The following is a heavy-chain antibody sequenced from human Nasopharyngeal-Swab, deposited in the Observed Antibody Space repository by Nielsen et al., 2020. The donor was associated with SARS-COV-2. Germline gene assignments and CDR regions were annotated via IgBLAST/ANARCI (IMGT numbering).Heavy chain of an antibody. D-gene: IGHD6-13*01. CDR2: INHSGST. CDR3: ARQGSSSRTFDN. J-gene: IGHJ4*02. Sequence: SETLSLTCAVYGGSFSDYYWSWIRQPPGRGLEWIGEINHSGSTNYNPSLKSRVTISVATSKNQFSLKLSSVTAADTAVYYCARQGSSSRTFDNWGQGTLVTVSS. CDR1: GGSFSDYY. V-gene: IGHV4-34*01.